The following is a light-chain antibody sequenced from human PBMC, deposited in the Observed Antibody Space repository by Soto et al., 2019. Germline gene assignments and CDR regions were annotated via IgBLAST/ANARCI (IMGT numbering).Light chain of an antibody. Sequence: QSALTQPPSASGSPGQSVTISCTGTSSDVGGYNFVSWFQHHPGKAPKLMIYDVSKRPSGVPDRFSGSKSGNTASLTVSGLQAEDEDDYYCSSYAGSKNYVFGTGTKLTVL. J-gene: IGLJ1*01. CDR3: SSYAGSKNYV. V-gene: IGLV2-8*01. CDR2: DVS. CDR1: SSDVGGYNF.